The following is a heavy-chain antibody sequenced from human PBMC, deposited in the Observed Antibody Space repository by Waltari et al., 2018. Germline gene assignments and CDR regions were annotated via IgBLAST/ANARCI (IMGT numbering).Heavy chain of an antibody. J-gene: IGHJ4*02. Sequence: VQLVQSGAEVKKPGASVKVSCKASGYTFTDYYMHWVQQAPGKGLEWMGLVDPEDGETIYAEKVQGRVTITADTSTDTAYMELSSLRSEDTAVYYCATDSAYYYDSSGYYYYYWGQGTLVTVSS. V-gene: IGHV1-69-2*01. CDR3: ATDSAYYYDSSGYYYYY. CDR1: GYTFTDYY. CDR2: VDPEDGET. D-gene: IGHD3-22*01.